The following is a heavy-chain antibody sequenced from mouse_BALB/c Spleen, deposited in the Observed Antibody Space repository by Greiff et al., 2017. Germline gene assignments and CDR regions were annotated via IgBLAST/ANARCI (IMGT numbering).Heavy chain of an antibody. CDR2: ILPGSGST. CDR3: ASLHDYGRSYWYCDV. J-gene: IGHJ1*01. D-gene: IGHD1-2*01. V-gene: IGHV1-9*01. CDR1: GYTFSSYW. Sequence: QVQLKQSGAELMQPGASVKISCKATGYTFSSYWIEWVTQSPGHGLEWIGEILPGSGSTNYNEKFKGKATFTADTSSNTAYMQLRSLTSEDSAVYYCASLHDYGRSYWYCDVWGAGTTVTVSS.